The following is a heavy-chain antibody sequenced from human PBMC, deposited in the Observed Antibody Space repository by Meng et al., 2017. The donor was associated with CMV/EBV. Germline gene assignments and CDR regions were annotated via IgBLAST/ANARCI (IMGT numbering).Heavy chain of an antibody. CDR3: AREPYDSSGYYYDY. D-gene: IGHD3-22*01. CDR2: ISSNGGST. J-gene: IGHJ4*02. Sequence: ASGFTFSSSAMHWVRQAPGNGLEYVSAISSNGGSTYYADSVKGRFTISRDNSKNTLYLQMGSLRAEDMAVYYCAREPYDSSGYYYDYWGQGTLVTVSS. CDR1: GFTFSSSA. V-gene: IGHV3-64*02.